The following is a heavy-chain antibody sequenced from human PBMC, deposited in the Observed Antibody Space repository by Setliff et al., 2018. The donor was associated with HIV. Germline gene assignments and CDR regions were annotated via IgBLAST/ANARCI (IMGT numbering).Heavy chain of an antibody. CDR1: GYTFTSHY. D-gene: IGHD6-6*01. V-gene: IGHV1-46*01. CDR2: INPSGDRT. J-gene: IGHJ4*02. CDR3: AREMFMYTSSEGFPFDL. Sequence: GASVKVSCKASGYTFTSHYMHWVRLAPGQGLEWMGIINPSGDRTTYTKKFQGRVTMTRDTSTNTVYLELSSLRSEDTAMYYCAREMFMYTSSEGFPFDLWGQGTLVTVSS.